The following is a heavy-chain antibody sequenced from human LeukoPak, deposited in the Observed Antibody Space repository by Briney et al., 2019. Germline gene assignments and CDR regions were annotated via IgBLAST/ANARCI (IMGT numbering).Heavy chain of an antibody. CDR1: GFTFRSYW. CDR2: VIRDGSFT. V-gene: IGHV3-74*01. J-gene: IGHJ4*02. Sequence: GGSLRLSCAASGFTFRSYWMHWVRQAPGKGLEWVSRVIRDGSFTNYADSVKGRFTISRDNAKNTLYLQMSSLRAEDTAVYYCARDSRTTGTTSGYFDYWGQGTLVTVSS. CDR3: ARDSRTTGTTSGYFDY. D-gene: IGHD1-1*01.